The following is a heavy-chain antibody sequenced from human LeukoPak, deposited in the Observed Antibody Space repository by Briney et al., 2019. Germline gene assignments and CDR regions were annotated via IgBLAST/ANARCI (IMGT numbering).Heavy chain of an antibody. Sequence: SETLSLTCTVSGGSISSGGYYWSWIRQHPGKGLEWIGYIYYSGSTYYNPSLKSRVTISVDTSKNQFSLKLSSVTAADTAVYYCARGSPYTYYDSWSGYGDYWGQGTLVTVSS. V-gene: IGHV4-31*03. D-gene: IGHD3-3*01. J-gene: IGHJ4*02. CDR1: GGSISSGGYY. CDR2: IYYSGST. CDR3: ARGSPYTYYDSWSGYGDY.